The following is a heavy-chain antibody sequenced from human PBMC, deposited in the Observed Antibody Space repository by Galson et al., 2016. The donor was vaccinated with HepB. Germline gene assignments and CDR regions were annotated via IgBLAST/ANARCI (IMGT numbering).Heavy chain of an antibody. Sequence: SLRLSCAASGFTFSGYWMHWVRQAPGKGLEWVSAISITDGRAYYADSVKGRFTISRDNSKNTLYLQMNNLRADDTAVYYCAKGQVGATPGDHWGQGTLVTVSS. CDR2: ISITDGRA. J-gene: IGHJ4*02. CDR1: GFTFSGYW. D-gene: IGHD1-26*01. CDR3: AKGQVGATPGDH. V-gene: IGHV3-23*01.